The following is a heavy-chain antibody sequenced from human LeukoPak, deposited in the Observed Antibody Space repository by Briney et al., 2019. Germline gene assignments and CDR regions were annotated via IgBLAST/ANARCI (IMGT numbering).Heavy chain of an antibody. Sequence: GGSLRLSCAASGFTFSGYAMSWVRQAPGKGLEWVSLISGSSDNTYYADSVKGRFTISRDNSKNTVYLQMDSLRAEDTAIYYCAKGIAVTGNSQYFDYWGQGTLVIVS. CDR2: ISGSSDNT. J-gene: IGHJ4*02. CDR3: AKGIAVTGNSQYFDY. V-gene: IGHV3-23*01. D-gene: IGHD6-19*01. CDR1: GFTFSGYA.